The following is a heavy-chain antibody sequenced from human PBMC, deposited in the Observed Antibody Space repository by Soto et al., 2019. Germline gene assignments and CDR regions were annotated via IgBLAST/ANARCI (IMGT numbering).Heavy chain of an antibody. CDR3: ARDLKPYRSNAIDAFDI. J-gene: IGHJ3*02. Sequence: QVQLVQSGAEVKKPGSSVKVSCKASGGTFSSYTISWVRQAPGQGLEWMGRIIPILGIANYAQKFQGRVTITADKSTSTAYMELSSLRSEDTTVYYCARDLKPYRSNAIDAFDIWGQGTMVTVSS. V-gene: IGHV1-69*08. D-gene: IGHD6-13*01. CDR1: GGTFSSYT. CDR2: IIPILGIA.